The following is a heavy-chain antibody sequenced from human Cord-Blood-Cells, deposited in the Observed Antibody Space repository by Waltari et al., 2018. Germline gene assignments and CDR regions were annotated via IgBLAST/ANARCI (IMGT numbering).Heavy chain of an antibody. Sequence: QVQLVQSGAEVKKPGASVKVSCKVSGYTLTELSMHWVRQAPGKGLEWMGGFDPEDGETNYAQKFQGRVTMTEDTSTDTAYMELSSLRSEDTAVYYCATTSRGYDFWSGYYTGAFDIWGQGTMVTVSS. CDR3: ATTSRGYDFWSGYYTGAFDI. J-gene: IGHJ3*02. CDR2: FDPEDGET. CDR1: GYTLTELS. D-gene: IGHD3-3*01. V-gene: IGHV1-24*01.